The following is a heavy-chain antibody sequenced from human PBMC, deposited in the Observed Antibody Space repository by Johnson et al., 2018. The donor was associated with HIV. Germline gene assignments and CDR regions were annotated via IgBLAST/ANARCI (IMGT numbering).Heavy chain of an antibody. CDR2: ISYDAISK. Sequence: QVQLVESGGGVVQPGRSLRLSCAASGFTFSSYAMHWVRQAPGKGLEWVAVISYDAISKYYADSVKGRFTISRDNSKNTLYLQMNSLRAEDTAVYYCAREYRSLSQGAFDIWGQGTMVTVSS. CDR3: AREYRSLSQGAFDI. J-gene: IGHJ3*02. D-gene: IGHD6-6*01. V-gene: IGHV3-30-3*01. CDR1: GFTFSSYA.